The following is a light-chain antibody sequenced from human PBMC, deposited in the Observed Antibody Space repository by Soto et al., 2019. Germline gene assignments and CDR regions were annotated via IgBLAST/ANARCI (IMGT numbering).Light chain of an antibody. CDR3: QQSYSTPYT. CDR1: QRICSY. J-gene: IGKJ2*01. CDR2: AAS. Sequence: DIQMTQSPSSLSASVGDRVTITCRASQRICSYLNWYQQKPGKAPKLLIHAASSLQSGFSSRFSGSGSGTDFTLTISSLQSEDLATYFCQQSYSTPYTFGQGTKVDIK. V-gene: IGKV1-39*01.